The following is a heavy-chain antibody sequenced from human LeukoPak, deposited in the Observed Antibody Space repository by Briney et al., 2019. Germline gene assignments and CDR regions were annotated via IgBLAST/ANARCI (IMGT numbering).Heavy chain of an antibody. V-gene: IGHV3-30-3*01. CDR1: GFTFSSYA. CDR2: ISYDGSNK. Sequence: GGSLRRSCAASGFTFSSYAMHWVRQAPGKGLEWVAVISYDGSNKYYADSVKGRFTISRDNSKNTLYLQMNSLRAEDTAVYYCARKAYGSGLDPWGQGTLVTVSS. CDR3: ARKAYGSGLDP. J-gene: IGHJ5*02. D-gene: IGHD3-10*01.